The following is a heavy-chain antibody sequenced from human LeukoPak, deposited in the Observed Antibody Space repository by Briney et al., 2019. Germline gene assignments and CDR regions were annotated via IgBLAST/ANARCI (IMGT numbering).Heavy chain of an antibody. V-gene: IGHV1-24*01. CDR1: GYTLTELS. Sequence: GASVKVSCKVSGYTLTELSMHWVRLAPGKGLEWMGGFDPEDGETIYAQKFQGRVTTTEDTSTDTAYMELSSLRSEDTAVYYCATGPIAAAGTGYFDLWGRGTLVTVSS. D-gene: IGHD6-13*01. CDR2: FDPEDGET. CDR3: ATGPIAAAGTGYFDL. J-gene: IGHJ2*01.